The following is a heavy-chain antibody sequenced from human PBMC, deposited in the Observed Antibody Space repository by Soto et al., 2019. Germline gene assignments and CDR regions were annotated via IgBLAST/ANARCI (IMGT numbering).Heavy chain of an antibody. CDR1: GFNFDDYA. D-gene: IGHD6-6*01. V-gene: IGHV3-9*01. Sequence: PGGSLRLSCAASGFNFDDYAMHWVRQAPGKGLEWVSSISWNSGTIYYADSVKGRFTISRDNAKNSLYLQMNSLRTEDTALYYCANERDTSSSVVICDSWGQGTLVTVSS. CDR3: ANERDTSSSVVICDS. CDR2: ISWNSGTI. J-gene: IGHJ5*01.